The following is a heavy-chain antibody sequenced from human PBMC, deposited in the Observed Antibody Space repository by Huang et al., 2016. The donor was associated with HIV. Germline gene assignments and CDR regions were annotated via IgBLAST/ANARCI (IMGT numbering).Heavy chain of an antibody. CDR3: AKGRRAFDV. V-gene: IGHV5-51*03. CDR1: GYSFSIYW. J-gene: IGHJ3*01. Sequence: EVQLVQSGAEVKKPGESLKISCTGSGYSFSIYWIAWVRQMPGKGLEWIGFIFPFESKSPDSPYFEGHVSISVDKSINTVYLHWSSLKASDTAIYYCAKGRRAFDVWGQGTWVTVSS. CDR2: IFPFESKS.